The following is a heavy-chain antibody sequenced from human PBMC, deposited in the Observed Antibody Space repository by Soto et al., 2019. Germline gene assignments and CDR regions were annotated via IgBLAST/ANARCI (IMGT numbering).Heavy chain of an antibody. CDR2: ITESAGST. Sequence: EVQLLESGGGFVQPGGSLRLSGAASGFTFSNYVMSWVRQAPGKGLEWVSSITESAGSTFYADAVKGRFTISRDNSKNTLYLQMNSLRAEDTAVYYCAKDGISVVTAITYWGQGTLVTVSS. J-gene: IGHJ4*02. V-gene: IGHV3-23*01. CDR1: GFTFSNYV. D-gene: IGHD2-21*02. CDR3: AKDGISVVTAITY.